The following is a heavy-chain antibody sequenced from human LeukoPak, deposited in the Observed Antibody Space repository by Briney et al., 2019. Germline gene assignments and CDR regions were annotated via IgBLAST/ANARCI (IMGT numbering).Heavy chain of an antibody. D-gene: IGHD3-9*01. Sequence: PGGSLRLSCAASGFTFSSYAMHWVRQAPGKGLEWVAVISYDGSNKYYADSVKGRFTISRDNSKNTLYLQMNSLRAEDTAVYYCARDQTYYDILSLDYWGQGTLVTVSS. CDR3: ARDQTYYDILSLDY. CDR2: ISYDGSNK. V-gene: IGHV3-30-3*01. CDR1: GFTFSSYA. J-gene: IGHJ4*02.